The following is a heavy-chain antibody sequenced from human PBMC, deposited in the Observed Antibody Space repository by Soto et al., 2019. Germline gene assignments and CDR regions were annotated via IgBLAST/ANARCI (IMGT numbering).Heavy chain of an antibody. V-gene: IGHV1-69*02. CDR2: IIPILGIA. CDR3: ARHSGYDLVFDY. D-gene: IGHD5-12*01. J-gene: IGHJ4*02. Sequence: VRQAPGQGLEWMGRIIPILGIANYAQKFQGRVTITADKSTSTAYMELSSLRSEDTAVYYCARHSGYDLVFDYWGQGTLVTVSS.